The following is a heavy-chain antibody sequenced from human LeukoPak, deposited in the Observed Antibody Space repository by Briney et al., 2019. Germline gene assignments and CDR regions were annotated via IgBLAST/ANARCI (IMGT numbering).Heavy chain of an antibody. Sequence: GGSLRLSCTASRFTFSSYAMNWVRLTPGKGLEWVSTIRASNTKTYYADSVRGRFAISRDDSKSTLYLQMSNLRVEDTALYYCARRYGNTWYQFDYWGRGALVTVSS. V-gene: IGHV3-23*01. CDR1: RFTFSSYA. CDR3: ARRYGNTWYQFDY. CDR2: IRASNTKT. J-gene: IGHJ4*02. D-gene: IGHD6-13*01.